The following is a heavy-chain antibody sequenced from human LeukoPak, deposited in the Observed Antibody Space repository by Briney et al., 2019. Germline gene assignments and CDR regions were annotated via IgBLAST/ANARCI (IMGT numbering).Heavy chain of an antibody. D-gene: IGHD3-10*01. Sequence: GGSLRLSCAASGFTFDDYAMHWVRQAPGKGLEWVSGIGWNSGSIGYADSVKGRFTISRDNAKNSLYLQMNSLRAEDMALYYCARESTGFDYWGQGTLVTVSS. J-gene: IGHJ4*02. CDR3: ARESTGFDY. V-gene: IGHV3-9*03. CDR2: IGWNSGSI. CDR1: GFTFDDYA.